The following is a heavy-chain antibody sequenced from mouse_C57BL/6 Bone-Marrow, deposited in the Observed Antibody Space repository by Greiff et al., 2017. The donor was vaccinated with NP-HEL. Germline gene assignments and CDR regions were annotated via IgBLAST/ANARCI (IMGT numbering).Heavy chain of an antibody. CDR1: GFNIKDDY. Sequence: VQLQQSGAELVRPGASVKLSCTASGFNIKDDYMHWVKQRPEQGLEWIGWIDPENGDTEYASKFQGKATITADTSSNTAYLQLSSLTSEDTAVYYCTRNWAWFADWGQGTLVTVSA. CDR3: TRNWAWFAD. CDR2: IDPENGDT. D-gene: IGHD4-1*01. J-gene: IGHJ3*01. V-gene: IGHV14-4*01.